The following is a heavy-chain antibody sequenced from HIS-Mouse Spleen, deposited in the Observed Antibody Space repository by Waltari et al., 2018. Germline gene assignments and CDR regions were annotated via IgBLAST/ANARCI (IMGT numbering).Heavy chain of an antibody. CDR2: IYHSGST. D-gene: IGHD3-10*01. Sequence: QLQLQESGSGLVKPSQTLSLTCAVSGGSISSGGYSWGWIRQPPGKGLEWIGYIYHSGSTYYNPSLKSRVTISVDRSKNQFSLKLSSVTAADTAVYYCARWTYMARRLGGDYYGMDVWGQGTTVTVSS. J-gene: IGHJ6*02. CDR1: GGSISSGGYS. V-gene: IGHV4-30-2*01. CDR3: ARWTYMARRLGGDYYGMDV.